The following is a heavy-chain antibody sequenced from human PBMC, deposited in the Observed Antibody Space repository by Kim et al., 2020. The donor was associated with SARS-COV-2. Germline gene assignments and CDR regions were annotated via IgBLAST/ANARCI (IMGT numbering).Heavy chain of an antibody. V-gene: IGHV4-59*01. CDR3: ARVSYYYDSSGLIRD. J-gene: IGHJ4*02. D-gene: IGHD3-22*01. Sequence: PSLKSRVTISVDTSKNQFSLKLSSVTAADTAVYYCARVSYYYDSSGLIRDWGQGTLVTVSS.